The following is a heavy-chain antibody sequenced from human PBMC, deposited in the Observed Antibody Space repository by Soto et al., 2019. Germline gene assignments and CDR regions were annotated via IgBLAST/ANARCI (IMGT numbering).Heavy chain of an antibody. D-gene: IGHD3-10*01. CDR1: GFTVSSNY. CDR2: IYSGGST. CDR3: AREGSGGFYDEDNNFDAFDI. J-gene: IGHJ3*02. V-gene: IGHV3-66*01. Sequence: GGSLRLSCAASGFTVSSNYMSWVRQAPGKGLEWVSVIYSGGSTYYADSVKGRFTISRDNSKNTLYLQMNSLRAEDTAVYYCAREGSGGFYDEDNNFDAFDIWGQGTMVTVSS.